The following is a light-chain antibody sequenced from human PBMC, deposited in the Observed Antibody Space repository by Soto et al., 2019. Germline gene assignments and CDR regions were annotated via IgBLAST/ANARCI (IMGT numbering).Light chain of an antibody. V-gene: IGKV3-20*01. CDR3: QQYEDSPVT. J-gene: IGKJ1*01. Sequence: EIGMTQSPGTLSLSPGERATVSCRASQSVSSYLAWYQQKPGQAPRLLISDASDRATGIPDRFSGSGSGTDFTLTISRLAPEDFAVYYCQQYEDSPVTFGQGTKVDNK. CDR2: DAS. CDR1: QSVSSY.